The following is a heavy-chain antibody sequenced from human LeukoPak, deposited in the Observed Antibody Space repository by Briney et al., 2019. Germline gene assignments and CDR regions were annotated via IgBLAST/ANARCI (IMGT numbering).Heavy chain of an antibody. J-gene: IGHJ4*02. CDR1: GSTFSSYG. Sequence: GGSLRLSCAVSGSTFSSYGMNWVRQAPGKGLEWVSYISSSSSIIYYADSVKGRFTISRDNTKKTLYLEMNSLRAEDTAVYYCARDGKAACDYWGQGTLVTVSS. V-gene: IGHV3-48*04. D-gene: IGHD6-13*01. CDR2: ISSSSSII. CDR3: ARDGKAACDY.